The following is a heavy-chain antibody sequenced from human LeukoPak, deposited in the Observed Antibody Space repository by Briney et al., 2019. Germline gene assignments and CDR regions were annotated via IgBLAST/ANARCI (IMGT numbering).Heavy chain of an antibody. CDR1: GGSISTSSYY. CDR3: ARGEYQLPLFDY. V-gene: IGHV4-39*01. CDR2: IYYTGST. D-gene: IGHD2-2*01. Sequence: SETLSLTCTVSGGSISTSSYYWGWIRQPPGKGLEWIGSIYYTGSTYYNPSLNSRVTVSVDTSKNQFSLKLSSVTAADTAVYYCARGEYQLPLFDYWGQGTLVTVSS. J-gene: IGHJ4*02.